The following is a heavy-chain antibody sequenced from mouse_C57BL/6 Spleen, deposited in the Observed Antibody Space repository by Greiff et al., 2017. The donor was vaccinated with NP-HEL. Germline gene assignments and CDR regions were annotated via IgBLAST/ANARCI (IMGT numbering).Heavy chain of an antibody. CDR2: IYPGDGDT. D-gene: IGHD2-4*01. Sequence: QVQLQQSGPELVKPGASVKISCKASGYAFSSSWMNWVKQRPGKGLEWIGRIYPGDGDTNYNGKFKGKATLTADKSSSTAYMQLSSLTSEDSAVYFCARWGGLGAWFAYWGQGTLVTVSA. J-gene: IGHJ3*01. CDR3: ARWGGLGAWFAY. CDR1: GYAFSSSW. V-gene: IGHV1-82*01.